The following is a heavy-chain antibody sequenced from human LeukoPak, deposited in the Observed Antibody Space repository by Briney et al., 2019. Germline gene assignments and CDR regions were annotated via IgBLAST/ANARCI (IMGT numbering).Heavy chain of an antibody. D-gene: IGHD4-17*01. J-gene: IGHJ3*02. CDR2: ISYDGSNK. CDR3: AKDHGYGDYLGDENAFDI. CDR1: GFTFSSYC. Sequence: PGGSLRLSCAASGFTFSSYCMHWVRQAPGKGLEWVAVISYDGSNKYYADSVKGRFTISRDNSKNTLYLQMNSLRAEDTAVYYCAKDHGYGDYLGDENAFDIWGQGTMVTVSS. V-gene: IGHV3-30*18.